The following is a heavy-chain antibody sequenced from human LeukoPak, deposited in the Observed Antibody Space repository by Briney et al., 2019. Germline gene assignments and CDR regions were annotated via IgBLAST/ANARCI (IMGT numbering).Heavy chain of an antibody. J-gene: IGHJ5*02. Sequence: GGSLRLSCAASGFTFSDYHMTWIRQAPGKGLEWVSAISGSGGSTYYADSVKGRFTISRDNSKNTLYLQMNSLRAEDTAVYYCAKASWYSSGNWFDPWGQGTLVTVSS. V-gene: IGHV3-23*01. CDR2: ISGSGGST. D-gene: IGHD6-19*01. CDR3: AKASWYSSGNWFDP. CDR1: GFTFSDYH.